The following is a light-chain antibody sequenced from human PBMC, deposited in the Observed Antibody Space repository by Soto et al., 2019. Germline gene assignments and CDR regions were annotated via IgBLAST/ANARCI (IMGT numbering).Light chain of an antibody. Sequence: DMQMTQSPSTLSASVGDRVTITCRASQSISSWLAWYQQQPGKAPKLLIYKASTLESGVPSRFSGSGSGTEFTLTISSLQPDDFATYYCQQYETYSETFGQGTKVEAK. CDR2: KAS. J-gene: IGKJ1*01. V-gene: IGKV1-5*03. CDR3: QQYETYSET. CDR1: QSISSW.